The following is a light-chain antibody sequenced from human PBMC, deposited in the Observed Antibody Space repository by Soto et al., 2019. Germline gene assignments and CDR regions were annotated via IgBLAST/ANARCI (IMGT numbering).Light chain of an antibody. Sequence: EIVLTQSPGSLSLSPQERATLSCRASQSVSSNHLAWYQQKPGQAPRLLIYGASRRATGIPDRFSGSGSGTDFTLTISRLEPEDFAMYYCQQYGSSTYTFGQGTKVEIK. CDR1: QSVSSNH. V-gene: IGKV3-20*01. CDR3: QQYGSSTYT. J-gene: IGKJ2*01. CDR2: GAS.